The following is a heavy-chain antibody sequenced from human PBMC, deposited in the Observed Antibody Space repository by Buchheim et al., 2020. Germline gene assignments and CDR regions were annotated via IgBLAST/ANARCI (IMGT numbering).Heavy chain of an antibody. CDR1: GFTYSDYY. CDR3: ARDRNAAGMGV. CDR2: ISPGATNI. D-gene: IGHD1-1*01. Sequence: QVQLVESGGGLVKPGGSLRLSCAASGFTYSDYYMSWIRQAPGKGLEWISYISPGATNIYYADSVKGRFTTSRDNAKNTLYLHMNSLRAEDTAVYFCARDRNAAGMGVWGQGTT. J-gene: IGHJ6*02. V-gene: IGHV3-11*01.